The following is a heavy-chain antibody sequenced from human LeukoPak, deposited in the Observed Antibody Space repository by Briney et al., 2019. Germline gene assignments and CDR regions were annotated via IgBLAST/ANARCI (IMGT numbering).Heavy chain of an antibody. Sequence: SGGSLRLSCAASGFTFSSYGMHWVRQAPGKGLEWVAVIWYDGSNKYYADSVKGRFTISRDNSKNTLFLQMNSLRAEDTAVYYCARDFLSVYGDRGGLDYWGQGTLVTVSS. J-gene: IGHJ4*02. D-gene: IGHD4-17*01. CDR3: ARDFLSVYGDRGGLDY. CDR2: IWYDGSNK. CDR1: GFTFSSYG. V-gene: IGHV3-33*01.